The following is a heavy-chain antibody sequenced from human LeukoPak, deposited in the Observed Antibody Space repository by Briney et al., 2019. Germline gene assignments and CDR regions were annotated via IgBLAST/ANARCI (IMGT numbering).Heavy chain of an antibody. CDR2: IIPILGIA. CDR1: GGTFSSYA. J-gene: IGHJ3*02. Sequence: ASVKVSCKASGGTFSSYAISWVRQAPGQGLEWMGRIIPILGIANYAQKFQGRVTITADKSTSTAYMELCRLRSEDTAVYYCAKAPYCGGDCYAPDDAFDIWGQGTMVTVSS. V-gene: IGHV1-69*04. D-gene: IGHD2-21*02. CDR3: AKAPYCGGDCYAPDDAFDI.